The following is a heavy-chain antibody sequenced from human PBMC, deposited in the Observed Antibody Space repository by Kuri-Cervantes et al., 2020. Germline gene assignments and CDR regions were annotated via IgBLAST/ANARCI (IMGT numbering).Heavy chain of an antibody. D-gene: IGHD3-22*01. J-gene: IGHJ4*02. CDR3: ARDLDSSGYLDY. CDR2: ISAYNGDT. CDR1: GGNFTSYA. Sequence: ASVKVSCKASGGNFTSYAISWVRQAPGQGPEWMGGISAYNGDTNYAQKLQGRVTMTTDTSMSTAYMELRSLRSDDTAVYYCARDLDSSGYLDYWGQGTLVTVSS. V-gene: IGHV1-18*01.